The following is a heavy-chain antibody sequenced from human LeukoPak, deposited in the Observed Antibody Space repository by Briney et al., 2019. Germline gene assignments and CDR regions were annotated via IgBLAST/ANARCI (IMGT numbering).Heavy chain of an antibody. V-gene: IGHV4-30-2*01. CDR3: ARGLLLWFGDPFGY. CDR2: IYHSGST. D-gene: IGHD3-10*01. Sequence: TSETLSLTCTVSGGSISSGGYYWSWIRQPPGKGLEWIGYIYHSGSTYYNPSLKSRVTISVDRSKNQFSLKLSSVTAEDTAVYYCARGLLLWFGDPFGYWGQGTLVTVSS. J-gene: IGHJ4*02. CDR1: GGSISSGGYY.